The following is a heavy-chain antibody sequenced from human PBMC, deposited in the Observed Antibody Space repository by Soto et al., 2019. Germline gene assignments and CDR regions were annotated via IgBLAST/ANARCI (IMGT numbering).Heavy chain of an antibody. CDR1: GASISSYD. CDR3: ARDKITGLFDY. J-gene: IGHJ4*02. CDR2: INHSGST. D-gene: IGHD2-8*02. Sequence: SETLSLTCSVSGASISSYDYTWIRQPPGTGLEWIGEINHSGSTNYNPSLKSRVTISVDTSKNQFSLKLTSVTAADTAVYYCARDKITGLFDYWGQGTLVTVSS. V-gene: IGHV4-34*01.